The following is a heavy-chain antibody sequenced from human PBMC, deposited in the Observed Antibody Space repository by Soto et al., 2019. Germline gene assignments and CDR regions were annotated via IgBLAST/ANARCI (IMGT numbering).Heavy chain of an antibody. J-gene: IGHJ4*02. V-gene: IGHV1-69*02. Sequence: QVQLVQSGAEVMKPGSSVKVSCKASGGTFSSYTISWVRQAPGQGLEWMGRIIPILGIANYAQKFQGRVTITADKSTRTAYMELSSLRSEGTAVYYCAPGSGSYGGYWGQGTLVTVSS. CDR3: APGSGSYGGY. CDR1: GGTFSSYT. CDR2: IIPILGIA. D-gene: IGHD3-10*01.